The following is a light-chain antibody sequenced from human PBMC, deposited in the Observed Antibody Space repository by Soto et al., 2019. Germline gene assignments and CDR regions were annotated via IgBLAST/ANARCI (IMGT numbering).Light chain of an antibody. J-gene: IGLJ2*01. Sequence: QSALTQPASVSGSPGQSITISCTGTSVDVGTYNLVSWYRQDPGKAPKLLLYEVTKLPSGVSNRFSGSKSGNTASLTISGLQAEDEADYFCCSYAGSKTFVVFGGGTKLTVL. CDR2: EVT. CDR3: CSYAGSKTFVV. V-gene: IGLV2-23*02. CDR1: SVDVGTYNL.